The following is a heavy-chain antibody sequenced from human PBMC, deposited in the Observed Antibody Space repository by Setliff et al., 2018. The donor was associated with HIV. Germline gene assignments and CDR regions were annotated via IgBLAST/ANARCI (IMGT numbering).Heavy chain of an antibody. CDR1: GDSVSSRKYY. Sequence: PSETLSLTCSVSGDSVSSRKYYWGWIRQSPGKGLEWIGSVYFNGITHDNPSLKSRVTTSVDTSKNQFSLKLSSVTAADTAVYYCLLSDSSWYPNYYYYMDVWGKGTTVTVSS. CDR2: VYFNGIT. CDR3: LLSDSSWYPNYYYYMDV. V-gene: IGHV4-39*01. D-gene: IGHD6-13*01. J-gene: IGHJ6*03.